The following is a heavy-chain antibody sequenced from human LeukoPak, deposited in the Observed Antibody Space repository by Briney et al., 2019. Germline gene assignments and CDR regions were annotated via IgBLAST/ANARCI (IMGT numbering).Heavy chain of an antibody. J-gene: IGHJ4*02. V-gene: IGHV3-11*06. Sequence: GGSLRLPCAASGFALSDYYMSWIRQAPGKGLEWVSYISSSSIYTNYADSVKGRFTISRDNAKNSLYLQMNSLRAEDTAVYYCARDREYYFDYWGQGTLVTVSS. CDR3: ARDREYYFDY. CDR1: GFALSDYY. CDR2: ISSSSIYT.